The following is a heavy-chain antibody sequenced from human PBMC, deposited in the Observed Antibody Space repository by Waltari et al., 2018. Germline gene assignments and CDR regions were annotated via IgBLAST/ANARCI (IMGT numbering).Heavy chain of an antibody. CDR1: GGSISSYY. Sequence: QVQLQESGPGLVKPSETLSLTCTVSGGSISSYYWSWIRQPPGKGLEWIGYIYYSGSTNYNPSLKSRVTISVDTSKNQFSLKLSSVTAADTAVYYCARDGRVSWFGDSPNFYYYYGMDVWGQGTTVTVSS. CDR3: ARDGRVSWFGDSPNFYYYYGMDV. D-gene: IGHD3-10*01. V-gene: IGHV4-59*12. J-gene: IGHJ6*02. CDR2: IYYSGST.